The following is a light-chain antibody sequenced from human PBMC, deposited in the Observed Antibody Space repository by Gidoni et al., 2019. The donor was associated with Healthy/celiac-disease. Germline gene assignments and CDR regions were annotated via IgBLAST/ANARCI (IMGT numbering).Light chain of an antibody. V-gene: IGLV3-9*01. CDR3: QVWDSSTAV. CDR2: RDS. CDR1: NIGSKN. J-gene: IGLJ2*01. Sequence: SYELPQPLSVSVALGQKARITCGGNNIGSKNVHWYQQKPGQAPVLLIYRDSNRPSGIPERFSGSNSGNTATLTISRAQAGDEADYYCQVWDSSTAVFGGGTKLTVL.